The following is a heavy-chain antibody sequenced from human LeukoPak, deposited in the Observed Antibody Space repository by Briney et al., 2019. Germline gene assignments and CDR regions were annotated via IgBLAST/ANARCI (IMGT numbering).Heavy chain of an antibody. Sequence: SETLSLTCAVYGGSFSGYYWSWIRQPPGKGLEWIGEINQSGSTNYNPSLKSRVTISVDTSKNQFSLKLSSVTAADTAVYYCARKAKRRRYCSSTSCYSPFDPWGQGTLVTVSS. D-gene: IGHD2-2*01. V-gene: IGHV4-34*01. CDR1: GGSFSGYY. J-gene: IGHJ5*02. CDR2: INQSGST. CDR3: ARKAKRRRYCSSTSCYSPFDP.